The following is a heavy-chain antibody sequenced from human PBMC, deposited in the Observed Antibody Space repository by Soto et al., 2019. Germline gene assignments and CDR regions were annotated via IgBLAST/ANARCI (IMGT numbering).Heavy chain of an antibody. V-gene: IGHV3-30*18. J-gene: IGHJ6*02. Sequence: GGSLRLSCAASGFTFSDYGMHWVRQAPGKGLEWVAVISYDPTNKYYGDSVKGRFTISRDNSKNTLYLQMNSLRAEDRAVYYCAKDHGFDEFQLLYYSYYGLDVWGQGTTVTVSS. CDR2: ISYDPTNK. CDR1: GFTFSDYG. CDR3: AKDHGFDEFQLLYYSYYGLDV. D-gene: IGHD2-2*02.